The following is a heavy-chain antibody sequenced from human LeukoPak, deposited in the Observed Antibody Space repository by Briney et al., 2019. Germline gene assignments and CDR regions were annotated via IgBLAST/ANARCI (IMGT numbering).Heavy chain of an antibody. CDR1: GGTFISYA. D-gene: IGHD3-22*01. J-gene: IGHJ4*02. CDR3: ARGRITMIRCFDY. CDR2: IIPIFGTA. V-gene: IGHV1-69*01. Sequence: SVKVSCKASGGTFISYAISWVRQAPGQGLEWMGGIIPIFGTANYAQKFQGRVTITADESTSTAYMELSSLRSEDTAVYYCARGRITMIRCFDYWAREPWSPSPQ.